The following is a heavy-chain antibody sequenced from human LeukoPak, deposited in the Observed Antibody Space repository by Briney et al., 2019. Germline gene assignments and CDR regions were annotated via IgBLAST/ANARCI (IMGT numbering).Heavy chain of an antibody. J-gene: IGHJ6*03. D-gene: IGHD4-17*01. V-gene: IGHV4-61*01. CDR3: ARGTVTTFPYYYHYMDV. CDR1: GGSITSSSYY. CDR2: IYYSGST. Sequence: PSETLSLTCTVSGGSITSSSYYWSWIRQPPGKGLEWIGYIYYSGSTNYNPSLKSRVTISVDTSKNQFSLKLSSVTAADTAVYYCARGTVTTFPYYYHYMDVWGKGTTVTISS.